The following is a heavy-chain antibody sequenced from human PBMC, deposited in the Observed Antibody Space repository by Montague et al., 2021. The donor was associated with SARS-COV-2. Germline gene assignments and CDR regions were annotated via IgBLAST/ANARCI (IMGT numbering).Heavy chain of an antibody. D-gene: IGHD2-2*01. V-gene: IGHV4-34*01. CDR1: GGSFSGYY. CDR3: TREGYQVLWSDYSYYCMDF. Sequence: SETLSLTCAVYGGSFSGYYWSWIRQPPGKGLEWIGEINHSGSTNYNPSLKSRVTISVDTSKNQFSLKLSSVTAADTAVYYCTREGYQVLWSDYSYYCMDFWGQGTTVTVSS. CDR2: INHSGST. J-gene: IGHJ6*02.